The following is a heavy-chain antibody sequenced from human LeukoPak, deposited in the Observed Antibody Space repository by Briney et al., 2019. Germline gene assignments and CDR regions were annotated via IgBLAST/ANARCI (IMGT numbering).Heavy chain of an antibody. V-gene: IGHV3-15*07. Sequence: GGSLRLSCAASGLTFSKAWMNWVRQAPGKGLEWVGRIKSKTDGGTIDHAAPVKGRFTISRDDLKNMMYLQMNSLKTEDTAVYHCTRDRGAYNLYDYWGQGTLVTVSS. CDR3: TRDRGAYNLYDY. CDR1: GLTFSKAW. CDR2: IKSKTDGGTI. D-gene: IGHD1-1*01. J-gene: IGHJ4*02.